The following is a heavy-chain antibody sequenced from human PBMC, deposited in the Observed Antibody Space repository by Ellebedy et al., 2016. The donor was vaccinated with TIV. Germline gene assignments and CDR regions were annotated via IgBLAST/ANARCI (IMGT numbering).Heavy chain of an antibody. Sequence: GGSLRLXCAASGFTFRNYGMHWARQAPGKGLEWVAVTSYDGSNKYYADSVKGRFTISRDNSKNTLYLQMNSLRTEDTAVYYCARDSVPFINLIRGVIITQLDFWGLGTLVTVSS. CDR2: TSYDGSNK. V-gene: IGHV3-30*03. CDR3: ARDSVPFINLIRGVIITQLDF. J-gene: IGHJ4*02. D-gene: IGHD3-10*01. CDR1: GFTFRNYG.